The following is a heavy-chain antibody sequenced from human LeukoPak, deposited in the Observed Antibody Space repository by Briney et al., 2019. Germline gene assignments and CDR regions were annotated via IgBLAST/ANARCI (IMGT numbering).Heavy chain of an antibody. J-gene: IGHJ4*02. V-gene: IGHV3-23*01. CDR3: AKLEYVEGAIDY. CDR1: GFTFSSYA. D-gene: IGHD1-26*01. CDR2: ISGSGGST. Sequence: GGSLRLSCTASGFTFSSYAMSWVRRAPGKGLEWVSAISGSGGSTYYADSVKGRFTISRDNSKNTLYLQMNSLRAEDTAVYYCAKLEYVEGAIDYWGQGTLVTVSS.